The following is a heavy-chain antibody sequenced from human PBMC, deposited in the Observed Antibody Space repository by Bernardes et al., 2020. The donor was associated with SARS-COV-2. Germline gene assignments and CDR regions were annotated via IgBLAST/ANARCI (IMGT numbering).Heavy chain of an antibody. CDR1: GGSISSYY. Sequence: SETLSLTRTVSGGSISSYYWSWIRQPPGKGLEWIGYIYYSGSTNYNPSLKSRVTISVDTSKNQFSLKLSSVTAADTAVYYCARHKRGTYYFDYWGQGTLVTVSS. V-gene: IGHV4-59*08. J-gene: IGHJ4*02. CDR3: ARHKRGTYYFDY. CDR2: IYYSGST.